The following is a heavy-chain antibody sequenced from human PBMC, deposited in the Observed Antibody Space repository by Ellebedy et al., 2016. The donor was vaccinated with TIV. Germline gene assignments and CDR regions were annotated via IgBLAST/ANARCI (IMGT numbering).Heavy chain of an antibody. CDR3: ASATEMADVTSDF. V-gene: IGHV4-59*01. CDR1: GDSINTYY. Sequence: SETLSLTCSVSGDSINTYYWSWIRQSPGKGLEWIGYFYYSGSANYNPSLRSRVSISGDPSKNQFSLKLSSVTAADTALYYCASATEMADVTSDFWGQGTQVTVSS. D-gene: IGHD5-24*01. J-gene: IGHJ4*02. CDR2: FYYSGSA.